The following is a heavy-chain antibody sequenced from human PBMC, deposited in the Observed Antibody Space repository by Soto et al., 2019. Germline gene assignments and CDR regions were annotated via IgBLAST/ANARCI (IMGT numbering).Heavy chain of an antibody. D-gene: IGHD6-13*01. J-gene: IGHJ4*02. CDR1: GGSIGNSY. CDR3: ARHSSSRPIFDY. V-gene: IGHV4-59*08. Sequence: SETLSLTCTVSGGSIGNSYWSWIRQSPGKGLEWIGYIYYSGSSNYNPSLKSRVSISVDTSKNQFSLKLSSVTAADTAVYYCARHSSSRPIFDYCGQGTLVTVSS. CDR2: IYYSGSS.